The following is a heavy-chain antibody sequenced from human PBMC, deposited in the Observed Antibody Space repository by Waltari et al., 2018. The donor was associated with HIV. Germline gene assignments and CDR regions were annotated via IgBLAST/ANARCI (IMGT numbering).Heavy chain of an antibody. D-gene: IGHD4-4*01. V-gene: IGHV2-5*02. J-gene: IGHJ4*02. Sequence: QITLKESGPTLVKPTQTLTLTCTFSGFSLYTSGVGVGWIRQPPGKALEWLALIYWDDDKPYSPSLKSRLTITKDTSKNRVVLTMTNMDPVDTATYYCAHMTYSNYGLDYWGPGTLVTVSS. CDR1: GFSLYTSGVG. CDR2: IYWDDDK. CDR3: AHMTYSNYGLDY.